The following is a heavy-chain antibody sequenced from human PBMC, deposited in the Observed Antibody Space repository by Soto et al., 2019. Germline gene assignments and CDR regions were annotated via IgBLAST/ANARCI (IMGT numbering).Heavy chain of an antibody. Sequence: ASVKVSCKASGYTFTSYDINWVRQATGQGLEWMGWMNPNSGNTGYAQKFQGRVTMTRNTSISTAYMELSSLRSEDTAVYYCAREGVEYYDFWSCYQHNYYMDVWGKGTTVTVSS. CDR3: AREGVEYYDFWSCYQHNYYMDV. J-gene: IGHJ6*03. D-gene: IGHD3-3*01. CDR1: GYTFTSYD. CDR2: MNPNSGNT. V-gene: IGHV1-8*01.